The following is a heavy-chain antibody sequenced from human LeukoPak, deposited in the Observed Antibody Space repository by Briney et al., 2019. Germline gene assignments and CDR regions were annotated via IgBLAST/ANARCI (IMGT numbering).Heavy chain of an antibody. D-gene: IGHD3-22*01. J-gene: IGHJ3*02. V-gene: IGHV3-48*03. CDR3: AKGRWIVVVTDAFDI. CDR1: GFTFSSYE. Sequence: PGGSLRLSCAVSGFTFSSYEMNWVRQAPGKGLEWVSYISSSGFNIYYADSVKGRFTISRDNTKNSLFLHMSSLRAEDTAVYYCAKGRWIVVVTDAFDIWGQGTMVTVSS. CDR2: ISSSGFNI.